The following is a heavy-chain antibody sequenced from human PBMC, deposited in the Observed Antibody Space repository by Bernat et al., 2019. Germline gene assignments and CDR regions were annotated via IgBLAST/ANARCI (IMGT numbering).Heavy chain of an antibody. Sequence: QVQLVESGGDVVQPGRSLRLSCAASGFTFSSYGMHWVRQAPGKGLEWVAVISYDGSNKYYADSVKGRFTISRDNSKNTLYLQMNSLRAEDTAVYYCEKVFYDFWSGPPDYWGQGTLVTVSS. D-gene: IGHD3-3*01. CDR3: EKVFYDFWSGPPDY. V-gene: IGHV3-30*18. CDR1: GFTFSSYG. J-gene: IGHJ4*01. CDR2: ISYDGSNK.